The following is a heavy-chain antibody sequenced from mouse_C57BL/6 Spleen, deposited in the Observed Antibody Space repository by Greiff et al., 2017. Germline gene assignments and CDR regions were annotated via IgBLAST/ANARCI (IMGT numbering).Heavy chain of an antibody. Sequence: VQLQQPGAELVRPGSSVKLSCKASGYTFTSYWMDWVKQRPGQGLEWIGNIYPSDSETHYNQKFKDKATLTVDKSSSTAYMQRSSLTSEDSAVYYCARRDYYGDYWGQGTTLTVSS. J-gene: IGHJ2*01. V-gene: IGHV1-61*01. CDR1: GYTFTSYW. CDR2: IYPSDSET. CDR3: ARRDYYGDY.